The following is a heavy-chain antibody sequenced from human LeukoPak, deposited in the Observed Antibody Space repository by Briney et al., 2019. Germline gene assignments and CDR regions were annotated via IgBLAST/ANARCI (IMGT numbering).Heavy chain of an antibody. D-gene: IGHD2-2*01. CDR2: ISSSGSTI. Sequence: PGGSLRLSCAASGFTFSDYYMSWIRQAPGKGLEWVSYISSSGSTIYYADSVKGRFTISRDNAKNSLYLQMNSLRAEDTAVYYGARARYCSSTSCWFDPWGQGTLVTVSS. V-gene: IGHV3-11*01. CDR3: ARARYCSSTSCWFDP. J-gene: IGHJ5*02. CDR1: GFTFSDYY.